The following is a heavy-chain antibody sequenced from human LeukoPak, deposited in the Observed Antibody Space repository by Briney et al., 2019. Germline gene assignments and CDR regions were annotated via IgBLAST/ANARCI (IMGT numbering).Heavy chain of an antibody. Sequence: PGGSLRLSCAASGFTFTTYAMSWVRQAPGKGLEWVANIKQDGSEKYYVDSVKGRFTISRDNAKNSLYLQMNSLRAEDTAVYYCARVGGRGGSYHGAFDIWGQGTMVTVSS. D-gene: IGHD1-26*01. J-gene: IGHJ3*02. CDR3: ARVGGRGGSYHGAFDI. CDR1: GFTFTTYA. V-gene: IGHV3-7*01. CDR2: IKQDGSEK.